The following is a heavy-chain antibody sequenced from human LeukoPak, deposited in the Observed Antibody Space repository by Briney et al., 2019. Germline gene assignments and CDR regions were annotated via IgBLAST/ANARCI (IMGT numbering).Heavy chain of an antibody. Sequence: GGSLRLSCAASGFTFSSYGMHWVRQAPGKGLEWVAVIWYDGSNKYYADSVKGRFTISRDNSKNTLYLQMNSLRAEDTAVYYCARDMEGSSGWYFDYWGQGTLVTVSS. D-gene: IGHD6-19*01. J-gene: IGHJ4*02. V-gene: IGHV3-33*01. CDR3: ARDMEGSSGWYFDY. CDR1: GFTFSSYG. CDR2: IWYDGSNK.